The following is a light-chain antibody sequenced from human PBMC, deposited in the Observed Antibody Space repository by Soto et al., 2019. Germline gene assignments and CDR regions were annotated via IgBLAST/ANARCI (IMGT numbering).Light chain of an antibody. V-gene: IGKV3-15*01. Sequence: EIVLTQYPATLSVSPGERATLSCRASQSISSNLAWYQQKPGQAPRLLIYGPSTRATGVPARFSGSGSGTEFTLTISSLQSEDFAMYYCQQYTHWPVWSFGQGTKVEI. J-gene: IGKJ1*01. CDR1: QSISSN. CDR2: GPS. CDR3: QQYTHWPVWS.